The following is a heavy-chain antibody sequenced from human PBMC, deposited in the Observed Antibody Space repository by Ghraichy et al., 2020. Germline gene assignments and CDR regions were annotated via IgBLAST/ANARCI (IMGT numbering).Heavy chain of an antibody. Sequence: GGSLRLSCAASGFTFSSYWMHWVRQAPGKGLVWVSRINSDGSSPSYADSVKGRFTISRDNAKNTLNLQMNSLRAEDTAVYYCLRGGGAGTPVLYHMDVWGLGTTVTVSS. J-gene: IGHJ6*02. D-gene: IGHD6-19*01. CDR1: GFTFSSYW. V-gene: IGHV3-74*01. CDR3: LRGGGAGTPVLYHMDV. CDR2: INSDGSSP.